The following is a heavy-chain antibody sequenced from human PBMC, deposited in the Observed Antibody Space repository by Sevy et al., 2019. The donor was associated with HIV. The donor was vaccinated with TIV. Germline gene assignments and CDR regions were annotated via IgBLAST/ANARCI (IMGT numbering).Heavy chain of an antibody. Sequence: ASVKVSCKASGYTFTGYYMHWVRQAPGQGLEWMGWINPNSGGTNYAQKFQGRVTMTRDTSISTAYMELSRLRSDDTAVYYCARAYCSSTSCRYMDVWGKGTTVTVSS. D-gene: IGHD2-2*01. CDR2: INPNSGGT. V-gene: IGHV1-2*02. CDR3: ARAYCSSTSCRYMDV. CDR1: GYTFTGYY. J-gene: IGHJ6*03.